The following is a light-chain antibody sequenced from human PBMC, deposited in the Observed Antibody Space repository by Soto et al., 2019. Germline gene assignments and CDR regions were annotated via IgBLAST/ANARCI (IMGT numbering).Light chain of an antibody. Sequence: QSVLTQPPSASGSPGQSVTISCTGTSSDVGGYNYVSWYQQHPGKAPKLMIYEVSKRPSGVPDRFSGSKSGNTASLTVSGLQAEDEADYYCSSYAGSKNYVFGTVTKVTVL. CDR2: EVS. J-gene: IGLJ1*01. V-gene: IGLV2-8*01. CDR3: SSYAGSKNYV. CDR1: SSDVGGYNY.